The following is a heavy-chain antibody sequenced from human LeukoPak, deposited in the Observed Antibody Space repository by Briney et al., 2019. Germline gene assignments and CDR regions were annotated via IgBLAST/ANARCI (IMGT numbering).Heavy chain of an antibody. CDR2: VKEDGSDK. CDR1: GFTFTSYW. V-gene: IGHV3-7*01. J-gene: IGHJ5*02. D-gene: IGHD5-18*01. Sequence: GGSLRHSCAASGFTFTSYWMSWVRQAPGKGLEWVASVKEDGSDKYYVDSVKGRFTISRDNTKNSLYLQMNSLRAEDTALYYCARDGKIQRDIWFDPWGPGTLVTVSS. CDR3: ARDGKIQRDIWFDP.